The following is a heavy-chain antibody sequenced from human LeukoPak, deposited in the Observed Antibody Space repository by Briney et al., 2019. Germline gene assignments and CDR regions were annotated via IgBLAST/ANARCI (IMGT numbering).Heavy chain of an antibody. CDR2: IYYSGST. CDR3: ARDSYDYVWGSYRNWFDP. V-gene: IGHV4-30-4*07. Sequence: SETLSLTCAVSGGSISSGGYSWSWIRQPPGKGLEWIGYIYYSGSTYYNPSLKSRVAISVDTSKNQFSLKLSSVTAADTAVYYCARDSYDYVWGSYRNWFDPWGQGTLVTVSS. D-gene: IGHD3-16*02. J-gene: IGHJ5*02. CDR1: GGSISSGGYS.